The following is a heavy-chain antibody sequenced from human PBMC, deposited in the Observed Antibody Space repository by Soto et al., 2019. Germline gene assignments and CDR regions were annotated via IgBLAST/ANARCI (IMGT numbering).Heavy chain of an antibody. J-gene: IGHJ4*02. D-gene: IGHD3-22*01. CDR1: GGTFSSYA. CDR3: ARERENYYDSGGADFAY. CDR2: IIPIFGTA. V-gene: IGHV1-69*12. Sequence: QVQLVQSGAEVKKPGSSVKVSCKASGGTFSSYAISWVRQAPGQGLEWMGGIIPIFGTANYAQQFQGRVTITANDSTSTAYMELSSLRSEDTAVYYCARERENYYDSGGADFAYWGQGTPGTASS.